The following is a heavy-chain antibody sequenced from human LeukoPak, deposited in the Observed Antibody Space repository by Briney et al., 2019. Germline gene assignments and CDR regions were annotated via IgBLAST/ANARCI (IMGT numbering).Heavy chain of an antibody. CDR3: VKSLNWCAPVCNDY. Sequence: GGSLRLSCAASGFTFSDYGMRWVRQAPGKGLEWVSSISGSGGSTYYADSVKGRFTISRDHSKNTLYLQMNYLRVDDTAIYYCVKSLNWCAPVCNDYWGQGTLVTVSS. D-gene: IGHD4/OR15-4a*01. V-gene: IGHV3-23*01. J-gene: IGHJ4*02. CDR1: GFTFSDYG. CDR2: ISGSGGST.